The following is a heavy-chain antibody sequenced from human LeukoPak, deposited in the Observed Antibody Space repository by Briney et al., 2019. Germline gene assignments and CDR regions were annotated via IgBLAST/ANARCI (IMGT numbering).Heavy chain of an antibody. D-gene: IGHD6-19*01. CDR3: ARYIAVADPYFDY. CDR1: GYSFTSYW. CDR2: IYPGDSDT. Sequence: KCGESLKISCKGSGYSFTSYWIGWVRQMPGKGLEWMGIIYPGDSDTRYSPSFQGQVTISADKSISTAYLQWSSLKASDTAMYYCARYIAVADPYFDYWGQGTLVTVSS. J-gene: IGHJ4*02. V-gene: IGHV5-51*01.